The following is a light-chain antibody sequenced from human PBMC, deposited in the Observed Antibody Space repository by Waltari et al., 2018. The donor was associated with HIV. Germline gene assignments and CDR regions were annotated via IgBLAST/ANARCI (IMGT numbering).Light chain of an antibody. Sequence: EIMMPQSPATLSVSPGDRATISSSARQSVYNNVAWYQQQPGQHPRLVLYGASTRATGVTARFSGSGSVTDFTLIISSLQSEDFAVYYCQHYNTQQYNNWPPITFGQGTRLGIK. V-gene: IGKV3-15*01. J-gene: IGKJ5*01. CDR3: QHYNTQQYNNWPPIT. CDR2: GAS. CDR1: QSVYNN.